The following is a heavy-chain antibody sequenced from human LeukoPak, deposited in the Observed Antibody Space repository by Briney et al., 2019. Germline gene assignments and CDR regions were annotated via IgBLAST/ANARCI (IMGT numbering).Heavy chain of an antibody. Sequence: SETLSLTCVFYGGSFSDYYGSWIRQRPGKGLEWIGEINHSGTAVFNPSLRSRITISVDSSKRQLSLRLTSVTAADTAVYYCAGGYSSGWYRWGQGTPVTVSS. D-gene: IGHD6-19*01. CDR3: AGGYSSGWYR. V-gene: IGHV4-34*01. CDR2: INHSGTA. CDR1: GGSFSDYY. J-gene: IGHJ4*02.